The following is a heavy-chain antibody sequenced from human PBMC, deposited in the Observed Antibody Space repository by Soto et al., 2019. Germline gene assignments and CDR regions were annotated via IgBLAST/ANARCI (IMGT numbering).Heavy chain of an antibody. CDR1: GGSISSSSYY. V-gene: IGHV4-39*01. Sequence: QLQLQESGPGLVKPSETLSLTCTVSGGSISSSSYYWGCIRQPPGKGLEWIASIDCTGNTFYNPSLTSRVTISVDTSKNQFSLKVTSVTAADTAVYYCARINKGYGTDSWGQGTLVTVSS. CDR2: IDCTGNT. CDR3: ARINKGYGTDS. D-gene: IGHD5-18*01. J-gene: IGHJ4*02.